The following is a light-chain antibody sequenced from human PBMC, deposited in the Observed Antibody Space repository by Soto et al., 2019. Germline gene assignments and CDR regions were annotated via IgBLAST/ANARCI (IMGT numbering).Light chain of an antibody. J-gene: IGLJ3*02. CDR2: LKIDGSH. CDR3: QTWSTDIRV. CDR1: SGHNSYA. Sequence: QSVLTQPPSASASLGASVKLTCTLSSGHNSYAIAWHQQQPEKGPRYLMKLKIDGSHSKGDGIPDRFSGSSSGAERYLTISSLQSDDEADYYCQTWSTDIRVFGGGTKVTVL. V-gene: IGLV4-69*01.